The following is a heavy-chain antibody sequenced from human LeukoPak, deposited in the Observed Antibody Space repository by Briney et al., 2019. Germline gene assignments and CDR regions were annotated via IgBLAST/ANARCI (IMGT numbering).Heavy chain of an antibody. J-gene: IGHJ4*02. CDR2: ISGSGGST. CDR1: GLTFSSYA. Sequence: GGSLRLSCAASGLTFSSYAMSWVRQAPGKGLEWVSAISGSGGSTYYADSVKGRFTISRDNSKNTLYLQMNSLRAEDTAVYYCANVDCSGGSCYNDYWGQGTLVTVPS. V-gene: IGHV3-23*01. D-gene: IGHD2-15*01. CDR3: ANVDCSGGSCYNDY.